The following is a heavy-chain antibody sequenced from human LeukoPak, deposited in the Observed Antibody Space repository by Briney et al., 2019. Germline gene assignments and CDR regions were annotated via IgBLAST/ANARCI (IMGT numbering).Heavy chain of an antibody. V-gene: IGHV4-34*01. J-gene: IGHJ5*02. CDR1: GGSFSGYY. CDR2: INHSGST. D-gene: IGHD2-2*01. CDR3: AREPAAMAFDP. Sequence: SETLSLTCAVYGGSFSGYYWSWIRQPPGKGLEWIGEINHSGSTNYNPSLKSRVTISVDTSKNQFSLKLSSVTAADTAVYYCAREPAAMAFDPWGQGTLVTVSS.